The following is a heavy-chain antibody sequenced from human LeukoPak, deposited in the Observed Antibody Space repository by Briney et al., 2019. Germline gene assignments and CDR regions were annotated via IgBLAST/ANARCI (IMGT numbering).Heavy chain of an antibody. V-gene: IGHV3-23*01. Sequence: PGGSLRLSRAASGFTFSTYTMSWVRQAPGKGLEWVSAISGSGGSTYYADSVKGRFTISRDNSKNTLYLQMNSLRAEDTAVYYCAKDLYYDILTDYPSFDYWGQGTLVTVSS. CDR3: AKDLYYDILTDYPSFDY. D-gene: IGHD3-9*01. J-gene: IGHJ4*02. CDR2: ISGSGGST. CDR1: GFTFSTYT.